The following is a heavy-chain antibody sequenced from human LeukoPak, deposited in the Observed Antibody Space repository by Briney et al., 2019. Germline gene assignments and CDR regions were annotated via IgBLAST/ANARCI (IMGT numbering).Heavy chain of an antibody. Sequence: SETLSLTCTVSGGSVSSGSYYWRWIRQPPGKGLEWIGYIYYSGSTNYNPSLKSRVTISVDTSKNQFSLKLSSVTAADTAVYYCARAKMDSSSWYPRHYFDYWGQGTLVTVSS. D-gene: IGHD6-13*01. J-gene: IGHJ4*02. CDR1: GGSVSSGSYY. CDR3: ARAKMDSSSWYPRHYFDY. CDR2: IYYSGST. V-gene: IGHV4-61*01.